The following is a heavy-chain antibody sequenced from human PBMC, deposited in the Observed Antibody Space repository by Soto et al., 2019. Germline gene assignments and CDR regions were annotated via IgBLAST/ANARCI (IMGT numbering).Heavy chain of an antibody. Sequence: GGSLRLSCAASGFTFSSYSMNWVRQAPGKGLEWVSYISSSSSTIYYADSVKGRFTISRDNAKNSLYLQMNSLRAEDTAVYYCARWDYCSSTSCDEPTGVFFDYWGQGTPVTVSS. CDR3: ARWDYCSSTSCDEPTGVFFDY. D-gene: IGHD2-2*01. J-gene: IGHJ4*02. CDR1: GFTFSSYS. V-gene: IGHV3-48*01. CDR2: ISSSSSTI.